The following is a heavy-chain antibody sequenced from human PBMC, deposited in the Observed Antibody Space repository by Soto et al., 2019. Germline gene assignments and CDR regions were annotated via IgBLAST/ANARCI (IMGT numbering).Heavy chain of an antibody. Sequence: SETLSLTCTVSGGSISSGGYYWSWIRQHPGKGLEWIGYIYYSGSTYYNPSLKSRVTISVDTSKNQFSLKLSSVTAADTAVYYCARGGVITIFGVVSGNWFDPWGQGTPVTVSS. J-gene: IGHJ5*02. CDR2: IYYSGST. CDR1: GGSISSGGYY. D-gene: IGHD3-3*01. CDR3: ARGGVITIFGVVSGNWFDP. V-gene: IGHV4-31*03.